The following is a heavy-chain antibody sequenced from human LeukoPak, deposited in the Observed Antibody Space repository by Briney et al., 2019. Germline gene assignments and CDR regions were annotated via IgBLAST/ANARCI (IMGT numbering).Heavy chain of an antibody. CDR3: ARVIVTGYYDAFDI. Sequence: GGSLRLSCAASGLTVSSNHMSWVRQAPGKGLEWVSVIYSGGSTYYADSVKGRFTISRDNSKNTLYLQMNSLRAEDTAVYYCARVIVTGYYDAFDIWGQGTMVTVSS. CDR2: IYSGGST. V-gene: IGHV3-53*01. J-gene: IGHJ3*02. D-gene: IGHD3-9*01. CDR1: GLTVSSNH.